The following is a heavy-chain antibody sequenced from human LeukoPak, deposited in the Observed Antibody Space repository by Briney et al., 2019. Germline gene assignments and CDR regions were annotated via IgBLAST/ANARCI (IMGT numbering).Heavy chain of an antibody. J-gene: IGHJ1*01. D-gene: IGHD3-10*01. V-gene: IGHV3-23*01. CDR2: ISGSGYST. CDR1: GLTFSSYA. CDR3: AKDRSGSTAEYFQD. Sequence: GGSLRLSCAASGLTFSSYAMSWVRQAPGKGLEWVSVISGSGYSTYYADSVKGRFTISRDNSKNTLYLQMNSLRAEDTAVYYCAKDRSGSTAEYFQDWGQGTLVTVSS.